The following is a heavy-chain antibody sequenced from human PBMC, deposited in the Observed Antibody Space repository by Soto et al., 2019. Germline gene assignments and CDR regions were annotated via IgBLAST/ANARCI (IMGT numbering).Heavy chain of an antibody. CDR3: TRDAARDSSARGWFDP. CDR2: ISSNSAYI. CDR1: GFTFRSFT. J-gene: IGHJ5*02. V-gene: IGHV3-21*01. Sequence: GGSLRLSCAASGFTFRSFTMNWVRQAPGKGLEWVSTISSNSAYIYYTDALRGRFTISRDNAKNSLHIQMNSLRAEATAVYYCTRDAARDSSARGWFDPWGPGTLVTVSS. D-gene: IGHD6-13*01.